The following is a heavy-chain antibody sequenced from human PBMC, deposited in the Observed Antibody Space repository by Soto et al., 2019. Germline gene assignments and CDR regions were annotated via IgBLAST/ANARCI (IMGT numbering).Heavy chain of an antibody. D-gene: IGHD2-15*01. CDR1: GFTFSSYA. J-gene: IGHJ6*03. CDR3: ARGDHCSGGSCYLYYYYMDV. V-gene: IGHV3-64*01. CDR2: ISSNGGST. Sequence: GGSLRLYCAASGFTFSSYAMHWVRQAPGQGLEYVSAISSNGGSTYYANSVKGRFPISRDNSKNTLYLQMGSLRAEDMAVYYCARGDHCSGGSCYLYYYYMDVWGKGTTVTVSS.